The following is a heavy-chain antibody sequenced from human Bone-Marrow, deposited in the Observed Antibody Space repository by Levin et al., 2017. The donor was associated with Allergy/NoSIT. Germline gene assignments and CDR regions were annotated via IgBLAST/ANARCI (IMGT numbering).Heavy chain of an antibody. V-gene: IGHV3-53*01. CDR3: AIYGSGNDYSAFDI. D-gene: IGHD3-10*01. J-gene: IGHJ3*02. Sequence: HPGGSLRLSCAASGFTVSSNHMSWVRQAPGKGLEGVSLIYSGGRGYYADSVRGRFTTSRDNSKNTLYLQLNSLRAQDMAVYSCAIYGSGNDYSAFDIWGQGTMVTVSS. CDR1: GFTVSSNH. CDR2: IYSGGRG.